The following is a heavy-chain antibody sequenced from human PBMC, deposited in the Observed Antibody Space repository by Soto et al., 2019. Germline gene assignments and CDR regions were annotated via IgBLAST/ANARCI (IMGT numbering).Heavy chain of an antibody. V-gene: IGHV4-59*08. Sequence: QVQLQESGPGLVKTSETLSLTCTVSGGSISSYYCRWFRPPQGKGLEWIGHMHYGGHTDYNPSLRSRVTMSVETSKNQFSLNLSSMTAADTALYYCAIQGFGALHGLVYVWGQGTTVTVSS. CDR1: GGSISSYY. J-gene: IGHJ6*02. CDR3: AIQGFGALHGLVYV. CDR2: MHYGGHT. D-gene: IGHD3-10*01.